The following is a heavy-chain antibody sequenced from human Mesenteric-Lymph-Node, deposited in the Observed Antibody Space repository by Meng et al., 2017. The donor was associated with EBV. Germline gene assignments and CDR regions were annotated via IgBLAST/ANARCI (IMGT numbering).Heavy chain of an antibody. CDR1: GFTFSSNA. CDR3: AIRIAVNY. J-gene: IGHJ4*02. V-gene: IGHV3-23*01. Sequence: VQLLGLGGGLVQLGGSLRLSCAASGFTFSSNAMNWVRQAPGKGLEWVSAVSSSGGTTYYADSVKGRFTISRDNSKNTLYLQMNSLRAEDTAVYYCAIRIAVNYWGQGTLVTVSS. D-gene: IGHD6-19*01. CDR2: VSSSGGTT.